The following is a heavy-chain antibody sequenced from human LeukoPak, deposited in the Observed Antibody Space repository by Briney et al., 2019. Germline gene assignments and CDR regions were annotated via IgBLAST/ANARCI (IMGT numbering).Heavy chain of an antibody. D-gene: IGHD3-10*02. J-gene: IGHJ6*04. CDR1: GFTFSNYW. V-gene: IGHV3-74*01. Sequence: GGSLRLSCAASGFTFSNYWMHWVRQAPGKGLVWVSRLNSDGSSTNYADSVKGRFTISRDNAKNSLSLQMNSLRAEDTAVYYCAELGITMIGGVWGKGTTVTISS. CDR3: AELGITMIGGV. CDR2: LNSDGSST.